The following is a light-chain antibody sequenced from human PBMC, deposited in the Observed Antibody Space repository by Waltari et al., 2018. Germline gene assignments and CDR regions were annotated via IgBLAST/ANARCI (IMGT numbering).Light chain of an antibody. V-gene: IGKV3-11*01. CDR3: YQHSSGYS. J-gene: IGKJ2*03. Sequence: VIFTQSPATLSLSPGERATLSCRASQSVSSYLAWYQQKPGQAPRPLIYGASSRATGIPDRFSGSGSGTDFTLTISSLEPEDVGVYHCYQHSSGYSFGQGTKVEIK. CDR1: QSVSSY. CDR2: GAS.